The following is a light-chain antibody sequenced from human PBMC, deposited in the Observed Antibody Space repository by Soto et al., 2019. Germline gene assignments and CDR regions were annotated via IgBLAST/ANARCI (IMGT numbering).Light chain of an antibody. J-gene: IGLJ1*01. CDR3: SSYVSSNTPYV. CDR1: SSDVGGYNY. CDR2: EVS. V-gene: IGLV2-14*01. Sequence: QSVLTQPASVSGSPGQSITISCTGTSSDVGGYNYVSWYQQHPGKAPKLLIYEVSNWPSGVSDRFSGSKSGNTASLTISGLQADDEADYYCSSYVSSNTPYVFGTGTKVTVL.